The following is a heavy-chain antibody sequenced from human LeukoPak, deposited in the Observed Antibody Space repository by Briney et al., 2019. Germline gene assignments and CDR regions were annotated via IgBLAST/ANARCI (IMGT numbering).Heavy chain of an antibody. CDR3: ARSYSSSWNLYYYYGMDV. Sequence: PSETLSLTCTVFGGSISSYYWSWIRQPPGKGLEWIGYIYYSGSTNYNPSPKSRVTISVDTSKNQFSLKLSSVTAADTAVYYCARSYSSSWNLYYYYGMDVWGQGTTVTVSS. CDR1: GGSISSYY. J-gene: IGHJ6*02. V-gene: IGHV4-59*08. CDR2: IYYSGST. D-gene: IGHD6-13*01.